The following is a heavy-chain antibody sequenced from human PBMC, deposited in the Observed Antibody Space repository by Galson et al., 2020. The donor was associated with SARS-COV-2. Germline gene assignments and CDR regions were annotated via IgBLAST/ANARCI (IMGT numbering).Heavy chain of an antibody. CDR3: AKWFGELFDGLDV. CDR1: GFTFSSFA. Sequence: GESLKISCAAAGFTFSSFAMHWVRQAPGKGLEWVALISYDGSERYYADSVKGRFTISRDTSWNTLYLQMDTLRPEDTAVYYCAKWFGELFDGLDVWGQGTTVTVSS. D-gene: IGHD3-10*01. CDR2: ISYDGSER. V-gene: IGHV3-30*18. J-gene: IGHJ6*02.